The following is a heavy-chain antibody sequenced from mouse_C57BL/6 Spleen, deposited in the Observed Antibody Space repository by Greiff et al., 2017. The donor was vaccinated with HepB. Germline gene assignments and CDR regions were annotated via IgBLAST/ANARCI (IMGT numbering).Heavy chain of an antibody. J-gene: IGHJ1*03. CDR2: IDPANGNT. Sequence: EVQLQQSVAELVRPGASVKLSCTASGFNIKNTYMHWVKQRPEQGLEWIGRIDPANGNTKYAPKFQGKATITADTSSNTAYLQLRSLTSEDTAIYYCARSPYYYGSSYWYFDVWGTGTTVTVSS. CDR3: ARSPYYYGSSYWYFDV. V-gene: IGHV14-3*01. CDR1: GFNIKNTY. D-gene: IGHD1-1*01.